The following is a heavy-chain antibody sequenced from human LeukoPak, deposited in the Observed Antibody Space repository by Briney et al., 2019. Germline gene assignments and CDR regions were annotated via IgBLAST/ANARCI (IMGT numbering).Heavy chain of an antibody. CDR2: IIPIFGTA. CDR3: ARDRSPVVVTLPPRNDAFDI. CDR1: GGTFSSYA. Sequence: ASVKVSCKASGGTFSSYAISWVRQAPGQGLEWMGGIIPIFGTANYAQKFQGRVTITADESTSTAYMELSSLRSEDTAVYYCARDRSPVVVTLPPRNDAFDIWGQGTMVTVSS. V-gene: IGHV1-69*13. D-gene: IGHD3-22*01. J-gene: IGHJ3*02.